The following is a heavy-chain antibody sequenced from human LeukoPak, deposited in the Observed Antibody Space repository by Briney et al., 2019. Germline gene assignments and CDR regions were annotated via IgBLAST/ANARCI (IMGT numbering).Heavy chain of an antibody. CDR1: GFTFSDYY. V-gene: IGHV3-11*01. CDR2: IGGSGTTT. D-gene: IGHD3-10*01. CDR3: ARFAGSGSYYIDY. Sequence: GGSLRLSCAASGFTFSDYYMSWIRQAPGKGLEWVSYIGGSGTTTFYAHSVKGRFTISRDNAKNSLYLQMNSLRAEDTAVYYCARFAGSGSYYIDYWGQGTLITVSS. J-gene: IGHJ4*02.